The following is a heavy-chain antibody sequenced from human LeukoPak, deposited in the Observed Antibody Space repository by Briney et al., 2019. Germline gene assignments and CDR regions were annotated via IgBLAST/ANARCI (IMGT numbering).Heavy chain of an antibody. CDR1: GGSISSYY. D-gene: IGHD6-19*01. CDR3: ARFSGWYFDY. J-gene: IGHJ4*02. V-gene: IGHV4-59*01. CDR2: IYYSGST. Sequence: LETLSLTCTVSGGSISSYYWSWIRQPPGKGLEWIGYIYYSGSTNYNPSLKSRVTISVDTSKNQFSLKLSSVTAADTAVYYCARFSGWYFDYWGQGTLVTVSS.